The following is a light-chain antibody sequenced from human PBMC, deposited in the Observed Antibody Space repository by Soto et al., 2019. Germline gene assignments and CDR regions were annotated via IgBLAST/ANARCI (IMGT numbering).Light chain of an antibody. CDR3: QQLESYPST. V-gene: IGKV1-5*01. CDR1: NNINTW. CDR2: DAS. Sequence: GDRVTIPCPASNNINTWVAWYQQKPGKAPKLLIYDASSLESGVPSRVSGSGSGTEFTLTISSLQPDDFATYYCQQLESYPSTFGGGTKVDIK. J-gene: IGKJ4*01.